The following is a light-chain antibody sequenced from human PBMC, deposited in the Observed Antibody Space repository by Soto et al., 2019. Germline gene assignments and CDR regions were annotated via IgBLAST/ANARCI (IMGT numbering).Light chain of an antibody. J-gene: IGKJ4*01. CDR2: DAS. Sequence: EIVLTQSPDTLSLSPGERATLSCRASQSVSGYLGWYQQKPGQAPRLLIYDASNRAYGVPARFRGSGSGTNFTLTTASLVPDDFAVYYCQQRSNWPYLTFGGGTRV. CDR1: QSVSGY. V-gene: IGKV3-11*01. CDR3: QQRSNWPYLT.